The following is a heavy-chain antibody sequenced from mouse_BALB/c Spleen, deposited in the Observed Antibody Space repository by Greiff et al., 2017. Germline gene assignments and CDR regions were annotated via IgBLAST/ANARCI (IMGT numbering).Heavy chain of an antibody. Sequence: EVKLMESGGGLVKPGGSLKLSCAASGFTFSDYYMYWVRQTPEKRLEWVATISDGGSYTYYPDSVKGRFTISRDNAKNNLYLQMSSLKSEDTAMYYCARGGIYYGYDEAWFAYWGQGTLVTVSA. D-gene: IGHD2-2*01. CDR1: GFTFSDYY. CDR3: ARGGIYYGYDEAWFAY. CDR2: ISDGGSYT. J-gene: IGHJ3*01. V-gene: IGHV5-4*02.